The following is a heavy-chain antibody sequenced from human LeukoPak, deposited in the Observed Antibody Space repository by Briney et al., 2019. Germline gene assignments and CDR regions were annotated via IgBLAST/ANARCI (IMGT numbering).Heavy chain of an antibody. CDR2: INHSGST. V-gene: IGHV4-34*01. CDR1: GGSISSGYY. D-gene: IGHD4-23*01. CDR3: ARDRWPRGFDY. Sequence: PSETLSLTCAVSGGSISSGYYWSWIRQPPGKGLEWIGEINHSGSTNYNPSLKSRVTISVDTSKNQFSLKLSSVTAADTAVYYCARDRWPRGFDYWGQGTLVTVSS. J-gene: IGHJ4*02.